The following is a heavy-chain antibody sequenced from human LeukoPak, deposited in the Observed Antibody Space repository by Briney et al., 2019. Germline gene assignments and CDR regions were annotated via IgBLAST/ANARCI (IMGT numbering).Heavy chain of an antibody. Sequence: SETLSLTCTVSGGSISSSGYYWSWIRQHPGKGLEWIGYIYYSGSTYYNPYLKSRVTISVDTSKNQFSLKLSSVTAADTAVYYCARIKVPAATFDYWGQGTLVTVSS. CDR3: ARIKVPAATFDY. CDR2: IYYSGST. V-gene: IGHV4-31*03. CDR1: GGSISSSGYY. J-gene: IGHJ4*02. D-gene: IGHD2-2*01.